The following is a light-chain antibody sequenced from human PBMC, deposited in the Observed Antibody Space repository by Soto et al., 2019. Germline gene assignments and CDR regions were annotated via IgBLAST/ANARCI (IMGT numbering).Light chain of an antibody. CDR2: DAS. CDR1: QGISSA. CDR3: PQFNSYPPTWT. Sequence: AIPLTQSPSSLSASVGDRVTITCRASQGISSALAWYQQKPGKAPKLLIYDASSLESGVPSRFSGSGSGTDFTLTISSLQPEDFATYYCPQFNSYPPTWTFGQGTKVEIK. J-gene: IGKJ1*01. V-gene: IGKV1-13*02.